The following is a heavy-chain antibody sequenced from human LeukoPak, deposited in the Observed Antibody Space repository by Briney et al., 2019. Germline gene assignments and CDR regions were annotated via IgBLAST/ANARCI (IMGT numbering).Heavy chain of an antibody. J-gene: IGHJ4*02. CDR2: SYYSGST. CDR3: ANFGVVIR. Sequence: SETLSLTCTVSGGSISSSSYYWGWIRQPPGKGLEWIGSSYYSGSTYYNPSLKSRVTISVDTSKNQFSLKLSSVTAADTAVYYCANFGVVIRWGQGTLVTVSS. D-gene: IGHD3-3*01. CDR1: GGSISSSSYY. V-gene: IGHV4-39*01.